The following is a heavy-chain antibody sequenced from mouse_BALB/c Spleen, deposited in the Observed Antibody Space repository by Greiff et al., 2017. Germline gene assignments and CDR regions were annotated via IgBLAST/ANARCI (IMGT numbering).Heavy chain of an antibody. V-gene: IGHV1-54*01. D-gene: IGHD2-3*01. J-gene: IGHJ3*01. CDR1: GYAFTNYL. CDR2: INPGSGGT. CDR3: AIIYDGYYPFAY. Sequence: VQLQQSGAELVRPGTSVKVSCKASGYAFTNYLIEWVKQRPGQGLEWIGVINPGSGGTNYNEKFKGKATLTADKSSSTAYMQLSSLTSDDSAVYFCAIIYDGYYPFAYWGQGTLVTVSA.